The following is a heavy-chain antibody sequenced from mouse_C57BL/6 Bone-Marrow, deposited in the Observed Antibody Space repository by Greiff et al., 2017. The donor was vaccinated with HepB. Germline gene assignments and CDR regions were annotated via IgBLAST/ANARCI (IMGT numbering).Heavy chain of an antibody. Sequence: DVQLVESGGGLVQPGGSLKLSCAASGFTFSDYYMYWVRQTPEKRLEWVAYISNGGGSTYYPDTVKGRFTISRDNAKNTLYLQMSRLKSEDTAMYYCARRGTGTFLDYWGQGTTLTVSS. CDR1: GFTFSDYY. CDR2: ISNGGGST. J-gene: IGHJ2*01. V-gene: IGHV5-12*01. D-gene: IGHD4-1*01. CDR3: ARRGTGTFLDY.